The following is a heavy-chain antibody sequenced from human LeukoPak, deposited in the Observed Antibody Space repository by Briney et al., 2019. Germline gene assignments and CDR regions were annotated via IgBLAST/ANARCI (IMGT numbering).Heavy chain of an antibody. Sequence: SETLSLTCTVSGGSISSSSYYWGWIRQPPGKGQGWIGSIYYSGSTYYNPSLKSRVTISVDTSKNQFSLKLSSVTAAGTAVYYCARQREMDYYFDYWGQGTLVTVSS. CDR1: GGSISSSSYY. CDR3: ARQREMDYYFDY. V-gene: IGHV4-39*01. J-gene: IGHJ4*02. D-gene: IGHD2-2*03. CDR2: IYYSGST.